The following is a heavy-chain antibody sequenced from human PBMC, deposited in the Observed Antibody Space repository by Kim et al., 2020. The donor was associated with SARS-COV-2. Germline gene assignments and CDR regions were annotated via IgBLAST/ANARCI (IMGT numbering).Heavy chain of an antibody. V-gene: IGHV3-23*03. D-gene: IGHD6-13*01. Sequence: VKGRFTISRDNSKNTLYLQRNSLRAEDTAVYYCAKGRENSWYYYYYGMDVWGQGTTVTVSS. J-gene: IGHJ6*02. CDR3: AKGRENSWYYYYYGMDV.